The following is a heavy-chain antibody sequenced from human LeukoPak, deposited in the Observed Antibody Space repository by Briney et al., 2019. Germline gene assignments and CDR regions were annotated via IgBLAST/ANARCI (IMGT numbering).Heavy chain of an antibody. CDR3: AKDGVIVGATYFDY. D-gene: IGHD1-26*01. J-gene: IGHJ4*02. CDR1: GFTLSTYG. CDR2: ISYDGSIE. Sequence: GGSLRLSCAASGFTLSTYGMHWVRQAPGKGLEWVAAISYDGSIEYYEDSVKGRITISRDNSRNTLYLQMNSLRAEDTAVYYCAKDGVIVGATYFDYWGQGTLVTVSS. V-gene: IGHV3-30*18.